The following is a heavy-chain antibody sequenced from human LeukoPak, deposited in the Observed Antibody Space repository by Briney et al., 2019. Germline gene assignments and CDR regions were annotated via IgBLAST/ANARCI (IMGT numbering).Heavy chain of an antibody. V-gene: IGHV4-39*07. J-gene: IGHJ6*03. CDR3: ARDRSAYDYDKRWFYYYMDV. CDR2: IYYSEST. CDR1: VGSISSYY. Sequence: SETLLLTFTIPVGSISSYYWGWIRQPPAKGLEWVGSIYYSESTYYNPSLKSRVTISVDTSKNQFSLKLSSVTAADTAVYYCARDRSAYDYDKRWFYYYMDVWGKGTTVTISS. D-gene: IGHD5-12*01.